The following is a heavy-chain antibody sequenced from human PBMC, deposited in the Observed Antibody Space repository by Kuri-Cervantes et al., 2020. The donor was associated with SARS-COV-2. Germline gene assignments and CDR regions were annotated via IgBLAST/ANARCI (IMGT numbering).Heavy chain of an antibody. J-gene: IGHJ4*02. V-gene: IGHV5-51*01. Sequence: KVSCKGSGDSFTNYWIGWVRQTPGKGLEWMGIIYPGDSDTRYSPSFQGQVTISADKSISTAYLQWSSLKASDAAMYYCARKDSSSLDYWGQGTLVTVSS. D-gene: IGHD6-13*01. CDR3: ARKDSSSLDY. CDR2: IYPGDSDT. CDR1: GDSFTNYW.